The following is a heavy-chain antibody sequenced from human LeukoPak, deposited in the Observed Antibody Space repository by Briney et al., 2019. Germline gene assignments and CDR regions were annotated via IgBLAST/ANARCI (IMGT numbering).Heavy chain of an antibody. CDR1: GGSISSYY. V-gene: IGHV4-59*01. Sequence: SETLSLTCTVSGGSISSYYWSWFRQPAGKGLEWIGYIYYSGSTNYNPSLKSRVTISVDTSKNQFSLKLSSVTAADTAVYYCARDMSVTTGGFDYWGQGTLVTVSS. CDR2: IYYSGST. J-gene: IGHJ4*02. CDR3: ARDMSVTTGGFDY. D-gene: IGHD4-11*01.